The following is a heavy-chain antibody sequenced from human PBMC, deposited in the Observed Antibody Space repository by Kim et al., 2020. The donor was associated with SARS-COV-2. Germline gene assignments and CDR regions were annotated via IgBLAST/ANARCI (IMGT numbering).Heavy chain of an antibody. CDR3: ATDVVVAAIPRLDP. D-gene: IGHD2-21*02. J-gene: IGHJ5*02. V-gene: IGHV1-8*01. Sequence: ASVKVSCKASGYTFTNFDINWVRQATGQGLEWMGWMNPRSGDTGFAQKFQGRVTMTRNTSISTAYLQLTSLTPDDTAVYYCATDVVVAAIPRLDPWGQGTRVTVSS. CDR2: MNPRSGDT. CDR1: GYTFTNFD.